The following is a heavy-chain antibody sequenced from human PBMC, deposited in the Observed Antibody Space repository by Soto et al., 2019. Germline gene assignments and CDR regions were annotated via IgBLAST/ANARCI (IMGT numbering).Heavy chain of an antibody. CDR1: GDSISNTDYC. Sequence: QLQLQESGPGLVKPSETLSLICIVSGDSISNTDYCWGWIHQPPGKGLQWLGTICQAGTKFYDPSLRSQLSMSVDTSRNQFSLRLQSVTASDTAVYYCARQARGTTWSDFDHWGQGTLVTVSS. CDR3: ARQARGTTWSDFDH. J-gene: IGHJ4*02. CDR2: ICQAGTK. D-gene: IGHD1-7*01. V-gene: IGHV4-39*01.